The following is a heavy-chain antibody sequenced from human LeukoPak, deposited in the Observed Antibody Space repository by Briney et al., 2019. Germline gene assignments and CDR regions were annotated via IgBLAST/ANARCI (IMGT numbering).Heavy chain of an antibody. CDR3: ARLSYFGSTVYGMDV. CDR2: ISPSGSTM. D-gene: IGHD3-10*01. V-gene: IGHV3-48*03. Sequence: GGSLRLSCAASGFTFRSYEMTWVRQAPGRGLEWPSYISPSGSTMSYADSVKGRFTISRDSAKNSLYLQMDSLRAEDTAVYYCARLSYFGSTVYGMDVWGQGTTVTVSS. CDR1: GFTFRSYE. J-gene: IGHJ6*02.